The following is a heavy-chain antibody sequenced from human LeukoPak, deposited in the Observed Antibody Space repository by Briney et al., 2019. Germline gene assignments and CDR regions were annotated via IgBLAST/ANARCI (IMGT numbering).Heavy chain of an antibody. Sequence: SETLSLTCAVYGGSFSGYYWSWIRQPPGKGLEWVGEINHSGSTNYNPSLKSRVTISVDTSKNQFSLKLSSVTAADTAVYYCARGSRFVYSSSHYYYYYMDVWGKGTTVTVSS. J-gene: IGHJ6*03. CDR1: GGSFSGYY. CDR2: INHSGST. CDR3: ARGSRFVYSSSHYYYYYMDV. D-gene: IGHD6-6*01. V-gene: IGHV4-34*01.